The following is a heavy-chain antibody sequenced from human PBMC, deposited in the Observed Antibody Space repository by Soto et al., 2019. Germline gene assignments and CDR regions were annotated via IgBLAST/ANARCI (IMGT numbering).Heavy chain of an antibody. V-gene: IGHV1-8*01. Sequence: ASVKVSCKASGYTFTSYDINWVRQATGQGLEWMGWMNANNGNIKYSQKFQGRVTITRDTSASTAYMELSSLRSEDTAVYYCARGGPPIDYWGQGTLVTVSS. CDR1: GYTFTSYD. CDR2: MNANNGNI. J-gene: IGHJ4*02. CDR3: ARGGPPIDY.